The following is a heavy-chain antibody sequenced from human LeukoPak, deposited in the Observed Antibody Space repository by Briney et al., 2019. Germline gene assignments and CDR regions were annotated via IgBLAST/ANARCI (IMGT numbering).Heavy chain of an antibody. V-gene: IGHV4-39*01. J-gene: IGHJ3*02. CDR1: GGSIGSSSYY. CDR2: IYYSGST. Sequence: SETLSLTCTVSGGSIGSSSYYWGWIRQPPGKGLEWIGSIYYSGSTYYNPSLKSRVTISVDTSKNQFSLKLSSVTAADTAVYYCARHSDIVVVVAATPGAFDIWGQGTMVTVSS. CDR3: ARHSDIVVVVAATPGAFDI. D-gene: IGHD2-15*01.